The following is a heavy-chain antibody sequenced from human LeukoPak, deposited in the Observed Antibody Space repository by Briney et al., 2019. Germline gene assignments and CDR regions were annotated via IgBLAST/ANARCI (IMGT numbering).Heavy chain of an antibody. CDR1: GYTFTGYY. CDR2: INPNSGGT. CDR3: ARGHSSLDYYYYYGMDV. Sequence: ASVKVSCKASGYTFTGYYMHWVRQAPGQGLEWMGWINPNSGGTNYAQKFQGWVTMTRDTSISTAYMELSRLRSDGTAVYYCARGHSSLDYYYYYGMDVWGQGTTVTVSS. J-gene: IGHJ6*02. D-gene: IGHD6-6*01. V-gene: IGHV1-2*04.